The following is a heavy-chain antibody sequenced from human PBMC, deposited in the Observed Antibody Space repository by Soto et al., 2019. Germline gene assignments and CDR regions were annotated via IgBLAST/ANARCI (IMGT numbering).Heavy chain of an antibody. D-gene: IGHD2-15*01. CDR2: INQEGSGK. V-gene: IGHV3-7*01. J-gene: IGHJ4*02. CDR1: GVTVSSHW. CDR3: ARDVVAPGLYLDL. Sequence: GGSLTLSSVVAGVTVSSHWMSWVRQAPGKGLEWVANINQEGSGKDDVDSVKGRFTISRDNARNSLYLQGNNVRAEDTAVYSCARDVVAPGLYLDLWGQGTLVTVSP.